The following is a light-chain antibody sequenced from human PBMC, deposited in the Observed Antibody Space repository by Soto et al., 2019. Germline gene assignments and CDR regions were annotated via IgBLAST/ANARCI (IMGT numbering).Light chain of an antibody. J-gene: IGLJ3*02. CDR3: AALDDGVGGRA. CDR1: NSNIGNKY. V-gene: IGLV1-47*01. Sequence: QSVLTQPPSASGTPGQRVTISCSGSNSNIGNKYVYWYQQLPGTAPKLLMYRNNHRPSGVPDRFSGSKSGTSASLAISGLRSEDEADYYCAALDDGVGGRAFGGGTKLTVL. CDR2: RNN.